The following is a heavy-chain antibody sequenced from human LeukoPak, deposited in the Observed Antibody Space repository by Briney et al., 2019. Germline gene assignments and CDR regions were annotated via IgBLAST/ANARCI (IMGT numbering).Heavy chain of an antibody. V-gene: IGHV1-69*04. J-gene: IGHJ3*02. Sequence: GASVKVSCKASGGTFSSYAISWVRQAPGQGLEWMGRIIPILGIANYAQKFQGRVTITADKSTSTAYMELSSLRSEDTAVYYCARGTLRGVISNAFDIWGQGTMVTVSS. CDR3: ARGTLRGVISNAFDI. D-gene: IGHD3-10*01. CDR1: GGTFSSYA. CDR2: IIPILGIA.